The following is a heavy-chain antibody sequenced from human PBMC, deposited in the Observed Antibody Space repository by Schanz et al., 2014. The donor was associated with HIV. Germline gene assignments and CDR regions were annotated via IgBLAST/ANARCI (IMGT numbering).Heavy chain of an antibody. V-gene: IGHV3-74*02. CDR3: AKRGPYTGRYEYFQQ. CDR2: INSDGSST. J-gene: IGHJ1*01. Sequence: EVQLLESGGGLVQPGGSLRLSCAASGFTFSTYWMHWVRQAPGKGLVWVSRINSDGSSTSYADSVKGRFTISRDNAKNTLYLQMNSLRAEDTAVYYCAKRGPYTGRYEYFQQWGQGTLVTVSS. CDR1: GFTFSTYW. D-gene: IGHD1-26*01.